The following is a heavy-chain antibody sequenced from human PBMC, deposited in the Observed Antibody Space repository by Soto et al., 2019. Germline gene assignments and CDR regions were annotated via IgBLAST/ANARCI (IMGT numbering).Heavy chain of an antibody. CDR2: ISGSGGST. V-gene: IGHV3-23*01. CDR3: ARDQPGYSYGYGLGY. D-gene: IGHD5-18*01. CDR1: GFTFSSYA. J-gene: IGHJ4*02. Sequence: GGSLRLSCAASGFTFSSYAMSWVRQAPGKGLEWVSAISGSGGSTYYADSVKGRFTISRDNAKNSLYLQMNSLRAEDTAVYYCARDQPGYSYGYGLGYWGQGTLVTVSS.